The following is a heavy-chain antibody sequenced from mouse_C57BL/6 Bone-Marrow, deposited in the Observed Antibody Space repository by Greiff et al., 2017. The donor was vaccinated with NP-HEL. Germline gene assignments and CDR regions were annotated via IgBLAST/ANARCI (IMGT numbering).Heavy chain of an antibody. J-gene: IGHJ1*03. Sequence: QVTLKESGPGILQPSQTLSLTCSFSGFSLSTFGMGVGWIRQPSGKGLEWLAHIWWDDDKYYNPALKSRLTISKDTSKNQVFLKIANVDTAETATYYCARIAPYYYGSSYWYFDVWGTGTTVTVSS. V-gene: IGHV8-8*01. CDR3: ARIAPYYYGSSYWYFDV. CDR1: GFSLSTFGMG. CDR2: IWWDDDK. D-gene: IGHD1-1*01.